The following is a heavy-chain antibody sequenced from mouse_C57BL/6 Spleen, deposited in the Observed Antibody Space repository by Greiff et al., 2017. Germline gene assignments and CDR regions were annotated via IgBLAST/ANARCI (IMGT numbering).Heavy chain of an antibody. CDR2: IDPSDSYT. J-gene: IGHJ2*01. CDR1: GYTFTSYW. CDR3: ARGGPNYLDY. Sequence: VQLQQPGAELVMPGASVKLSCKASGYTFTSYWMHWVKQRPGQGLEWIGEIDPSDSYTNYNQKFKGKSTLTVDKSSSTAYMQLSSLTSEDSAVYYCARGGPNYLDYWGQGTTLTVSS. V-gene: IGHV1-69*01. D-gene: IGHD1-3*01.